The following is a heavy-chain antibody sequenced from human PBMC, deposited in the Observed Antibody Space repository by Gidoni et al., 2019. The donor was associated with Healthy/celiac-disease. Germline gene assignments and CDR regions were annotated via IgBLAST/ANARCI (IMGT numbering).Heavy chain of an antibody. CDR3: ARDSYDSPDAFDI. J-gene: IGHJ3*02. CDR2: ISSSSSYT. CDR1: GFPFSSYS. D-gene: IGHD3-22*01. V-gene: IGHV3-21*01. Sequence: GQLVGAGGGLGTPGGSLRLSRATSGFPFSSYSLNWVRPAPGKGLEWVSSISSSSSYTYYADSVKGRFTISRDNAKNSLYLQMNSLRAEDTAVYYCARDSYDSPDAFDIWGQGTLVTVSS.